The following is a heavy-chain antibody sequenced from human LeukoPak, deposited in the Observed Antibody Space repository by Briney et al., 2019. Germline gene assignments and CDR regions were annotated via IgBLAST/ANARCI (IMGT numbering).Heavy chain of an antibody. CDR2: ISSSSSYT. V-gene: IGHV3-11*06. CDR1: GFTFSDYY. Sequence: GGSLRLSCAASGFTFSDYYMSWIRQAPGKGLEWVSYISSSSSYTNYADSAKGRFTISRDNAKNSLYLQMNSLRAEDTAVYYCARVGGGYDPYYFDYWGQGTLVTVSS. J-gene: IGHJ4*02. D-gene: IGHD5-12*01. CDR3: ARVGGGYDPYYFDY.